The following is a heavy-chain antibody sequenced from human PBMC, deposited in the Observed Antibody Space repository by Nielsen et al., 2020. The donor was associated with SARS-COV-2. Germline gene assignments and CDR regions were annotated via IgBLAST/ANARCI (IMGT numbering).Heavy chain of an antibody. Sequence: GESLKISCAASGFTFSGSAMHWVRQASGKGLEWVGRIRSKANNYATAYAASVKGRFTISRDDSQKTVFLQMNSLRAEDTAVYYCARESVTGTDAFDIWGQGTVVTVSS. V-gene: IGHV3-73*01. CDR2: IRSKANNYAT. CDR1: GFTFSGSA. D-gene: IGHD6-19*01. J-gene: IGHJ3*02. CDR3: ARESVTGTDAFDI.